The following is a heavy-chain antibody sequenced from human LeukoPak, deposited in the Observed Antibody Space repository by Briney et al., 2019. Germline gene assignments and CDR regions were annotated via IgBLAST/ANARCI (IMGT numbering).Heavy chain of an antibody. Sequence: KPSETLSLTCTVSGASINSYYWSWIRRPPGKGLEWIGYIYYSGSTNYNPSLKSRVTISVDTSKNQFSLKLSSVTAADTAVYYCARDYYGSGSYLDYWGQGTLVTVSS. V-gene: IGHV4-59*08. J-gene: IGHJ4*02. CDR3: ARDYYGSGSYLDY. CDR2: IYYSGST. D-gene: IGHD3-10*01. CDR1: GASINSYY.